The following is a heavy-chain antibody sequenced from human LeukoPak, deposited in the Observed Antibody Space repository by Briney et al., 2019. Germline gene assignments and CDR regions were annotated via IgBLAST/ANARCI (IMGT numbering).Heavy chain of an antibody. CDR3: AKDETNSGSTPFDY. J-gene: IGHJ4*02. D-gene: IGHD1-26*01. Sequence: GGSLRLSCAASGFTFSSYGMHWVRQAPGKGLEGVAFIRYDGSNKYYADSVKGRFTISRDNSKNTLYLQMNSLRAEDTAVYYCAKDETNSGSTPFDYWGQGTLVTVSS. CDR1: GFTFSSYG. V-gene: IGHV3-30*02. CDR2: IRYDGSNK.